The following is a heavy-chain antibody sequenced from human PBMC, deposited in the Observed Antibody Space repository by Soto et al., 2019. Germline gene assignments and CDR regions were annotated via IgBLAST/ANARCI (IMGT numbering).Heavy chain of an antibody. CDR2: IKQDGSEK. CDR1: RFTFSSYW. D-gene: IGHD3-16*01. V-gene: IGHV3-7*01. J-gene: IGHJ6*03. Sequence: GGSLRLSCAASRFTFSSYWMSWVRQAPGKGLEWVANIKQDGSEKYYVDSVKGRFTISRDNAKNSLYLQMNSLRAEDTAVYYCARYMTEYYYYMDVWGKGTTVTVSS. CDR3: ARYMTEYYYYMDV.